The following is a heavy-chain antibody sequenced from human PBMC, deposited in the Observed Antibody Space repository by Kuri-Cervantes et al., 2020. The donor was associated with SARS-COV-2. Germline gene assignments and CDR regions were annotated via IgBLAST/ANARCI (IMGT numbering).Heavy chain of an antibody. V-gene: IGHV1-8*03. CDR2: INPNSGVT. J-gene: IGHJ3*02. Sequence: ASVKVSCKASGYTFTSYDINWVRQATGQGLEWMGWINPNSGVTGYAQKFQGRVTITTDESTSTAYMELSSLRSEDTAVYYCARRGYCSGGSCYSSLRGAFDIWGQGTMVTVSS. CDR3: ARRGYCSGGSCYSSLRGAFDI. D-gene: IGHD2-15*01. CDR1: GYTFTSYD.